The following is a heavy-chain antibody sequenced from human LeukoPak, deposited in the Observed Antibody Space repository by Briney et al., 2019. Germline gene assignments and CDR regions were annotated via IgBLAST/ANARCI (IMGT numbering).Heavy chain of an antibody. Sequence: SETLSVTCIVSRGSISSGRYYWSWIRQPAGKGLEWIGRNYTSGSTNYNPSLKGRVTISVDTSKNQFSLKLSSVTAADTAVYYCAREREAVAEHFDYWGQGTWSPSPQ. D-gene: IGHD6-19*01. CDR1: RGSISSGRYY. V-gene: IGHV4-61*02. CDR3: AREREAVAEHFDY. J-gene: IGHJ4*02. CDR2: NYTSGST.